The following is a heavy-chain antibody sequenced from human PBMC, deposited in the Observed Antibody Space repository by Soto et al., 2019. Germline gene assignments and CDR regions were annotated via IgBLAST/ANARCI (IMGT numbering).Heavy chain of an antibody. CDR2: ISYDGSNK. CDR1: GFTFSSYA. V-gene: IGHV3-30-3*01. D-gene: IGHD6-6*01. CDR3: ARDAAPGPGLYGMDV. Sequence: QVQLVESGGGVVQPGRSLRLSCAASGFTFSSYAMHWVRQAPGKGLEWVAVISYDGSNKYYADSVKGRFTISRDNSKNTLYLQMNSLRAGDTAGYYCARDAAPGPGLYGMDVWGQGTTVTVSS. J-gene: IGHJ6*02.